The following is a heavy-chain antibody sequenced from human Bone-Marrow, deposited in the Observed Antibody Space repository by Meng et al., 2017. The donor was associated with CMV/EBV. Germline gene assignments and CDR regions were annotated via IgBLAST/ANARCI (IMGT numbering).Heavy chain of an antibody. CDR1: GGTFSSYA. J-gene: IGHJ4*02. Sequence: SVKVSCKASGGTFSSYAISWVRQAPGQGLEWMGGIIPIFGTANYAQKFQGRVTITTDESTSTAYMELSSLRSEDTAVYYCARDLADYDFWSGPPGDYWGQGTLVTVSS. CDR2: IIPIFGTA. V-gene: IGHV1-69*05. D-gene: IGHD3-3*01. CDR3: ARDLADYDFWSGPPGDY.